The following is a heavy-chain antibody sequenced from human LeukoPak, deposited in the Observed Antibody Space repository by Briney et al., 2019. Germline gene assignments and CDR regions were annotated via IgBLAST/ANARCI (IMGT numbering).Heavy chain of an antibody. D-gene: IGHD5-12*01. CDR3: ARKPVDIVAMDY. CDR2: INHSGST. Sequence: SETLSLTCAVYGGSLSGYYWSWIRQPPGKGLEWIAEINHSGSTNYNPSLKSRVTISVDTSKNQFSLKLSSVTAADTAVYYCARKPVDIVAMDYWGQGTLVTVSS. J-gene: IGHJ4*02. V-gene: IGHV4-34*01. CDR1: GGSLSGYY.